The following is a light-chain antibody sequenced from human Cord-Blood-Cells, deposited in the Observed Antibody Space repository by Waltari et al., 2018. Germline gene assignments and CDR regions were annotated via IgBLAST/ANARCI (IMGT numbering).Light chain of an antibody. CDR1: SLRSYY. V-gene: IGLV3-19*01. Sequence: SSELTQDPAVSVALGQTVRITCQGDSLRSYYASWYQQKPGQAPVLVIYGKNNRPSGIPGRFPGSSSGNTASLTITGAQAEDEADYYCNSRDSSGNHYVFGTGTKVTVL. J-gene: IGLJ1*01. CDR2: GKN. CDR3: NSRDSSGNHYV.